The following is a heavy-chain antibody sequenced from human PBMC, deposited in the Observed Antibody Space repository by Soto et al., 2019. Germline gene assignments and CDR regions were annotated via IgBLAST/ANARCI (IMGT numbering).Heavy chain of an antibody. V-gene: IGHV3-7*01. CDR1: GFTLSSYW. D-gene: IGHD3-3*01. Sequence: GGSLRLSCVASGFTLSSYWMSWVRQAPGKGLEWVANIKPDGSWKYYVDSVKGRFTISRDNAKNSLYLQMNSLRAEDTAVFYCASNIFYDFWSGYYAFDIWGRGTMVTVSS. J-gene: IGHJ3*02. CDR2: IKPDGSWK. CDR3: ASNIFYDFWSGYYAFDI.